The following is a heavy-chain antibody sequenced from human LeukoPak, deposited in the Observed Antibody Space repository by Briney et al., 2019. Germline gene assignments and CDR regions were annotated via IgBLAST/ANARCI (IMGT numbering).Heavy chain of an antibody. CDR3: AKPGSNLYYFDY. J-gene: IGHJ4*02. D-gene: IGHD3-10*01. V-gene: IGHV3-30*18. Sequence: GRSLRLSCAASGFTFSSYGMHWVRQAPGKGVEWVTLISPDGTYTYYAGSVKGRFTISRDNSKNTLYLQMDSLRSEDTAVYYCAKPGSNLYYFDYWGQGTLVTVSS. CDR1: GFTFSSYG. CDR2: ISPDGTYT.